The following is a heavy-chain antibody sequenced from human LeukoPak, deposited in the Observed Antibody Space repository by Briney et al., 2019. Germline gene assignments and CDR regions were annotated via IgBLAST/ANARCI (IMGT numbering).Heavy chain of an antibody. CDR2: ISGSGGST. V-gene: IGHV3-23*01. CDR3: AKDESIAAAGTRVFDY. CDR1: GFTFSSYA. D-gene: IGHD6-13*01. J-gene: IGHJ4*02. Sequence: GGSLRLSCAASGFTFSSYAMSWVRQAPGKGLEWVSAISGSGGSTYYADSVKGRFTISRDNSKNTLYLQVNSLRAEDTAVYYCAKDESIAAAGTRVFDYWGQGTLVTVSS.